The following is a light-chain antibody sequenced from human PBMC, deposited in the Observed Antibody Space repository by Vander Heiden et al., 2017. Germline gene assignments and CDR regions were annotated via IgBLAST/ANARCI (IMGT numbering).Light chain of an antibody. V-gene: IGKV2-28*01. CDR2: LCS. CDR3: MQALQTPRT. CDR1: QNLLHSNEYNY. J-gene: IGKJ1*01. Sequence: DIVMTQSPLSLPVTPGGPASCSCSSSQNLLHSNEYNYLYEYLQKPVQSPQLLIFLCSTQASGVPDRFSSSGSGTDFSLKISRVEAEDVGVDYCMQALQTPRTFGQGTKVEIK.